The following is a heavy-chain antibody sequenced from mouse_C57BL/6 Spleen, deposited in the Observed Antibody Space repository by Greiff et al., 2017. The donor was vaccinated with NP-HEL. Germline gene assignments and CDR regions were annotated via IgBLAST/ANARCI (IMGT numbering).Heavy chain of an antibody. CDR3: TSLVTTVVAPDY. CDR2: IRNKANNHAT. D-gene: IGHD1-1*01. Sequence: VQLKESGGGLVQPGGSMKLSCAASGFTFSDAWMDWVRQSPEKGLEWVAEIRNKANNHATYYAESVKGRFTISRDDSKSSVYLQMNSLRAEDTGIYYCTSLVTTVVAPDYWGQGTTLTVSS. CDR1: GFTFSDAW. J-gene: IGHJ2*01. V-gene: IGHV6-6*01.